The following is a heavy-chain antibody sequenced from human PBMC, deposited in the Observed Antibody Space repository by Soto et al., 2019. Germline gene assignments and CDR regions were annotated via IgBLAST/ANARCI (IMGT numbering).Heavy chain of an antibody. CDR3: VRVDKKLGTTFFDN. V-gene: IGHV3-72*01. D-gene: IGHD7-27*01. J-gene: IGHJ4*02. Sequence: GGSLRLSCAASGFTFSHYGMYWVRHAPGTGLEWVGRARNKAHSYTTEYAASVNGRCTISRDDSKNSAYLQMNSLNTEDTAVYYRVRVDKKLGTTFFDNWGQGILVTVSS. CDR1: GFTFSHYG. CDR2: ARNKAHSYTT.